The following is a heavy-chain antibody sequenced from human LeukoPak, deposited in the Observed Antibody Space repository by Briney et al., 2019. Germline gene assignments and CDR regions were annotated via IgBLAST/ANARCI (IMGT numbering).Heavy chain of an antibody. Sequence: GSSVKVSCKASGGTFSSYAIGWVRQAPGQGLEWMGGIIPIFGTANYAQKFQGRVTITADESTSTAYMELSSLRSEDTAVYYCAACWKYQLLFPPQDWGQGILVTVSS. CDR1: GGTFSSYA. CDR2: IIPIFGTA. V-gene: IGHV1-69*01. J-gene: IGHJ4*02. CDR3: AACWKYQLLFPPQD. D-gene: IGHD2-2*01.